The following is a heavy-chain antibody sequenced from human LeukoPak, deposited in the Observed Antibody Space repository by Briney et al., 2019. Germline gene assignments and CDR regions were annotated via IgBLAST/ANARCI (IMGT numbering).Heavy chain of an antibody. Sequence: GGSLRLSCAVSGFTVSGNYMNWVRQAPGKGLEWVSVVCSGGSIYYADSVKGRFTISRDNAKNSLYLQMNSLRAEDTAVYYCARGYCSSTSCSQDYWGRGTLVTVSS. CDR1: GFTVSGNY. CDR3: ARGYCSSTSCSQDY. D-gene: IGHD2-2*01. J-gene: IGHJ4*02. CDR2: VCSGGSI. V-gene: IGHV3-66*01.